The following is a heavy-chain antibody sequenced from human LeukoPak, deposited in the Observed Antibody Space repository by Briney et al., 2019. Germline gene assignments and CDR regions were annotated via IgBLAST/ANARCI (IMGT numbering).Heavy chain of an antibody. CDR2: INHSGST. V-gene: IGHV4-34*01. Sequence: SETLSLTCAVYGGSFSRYYWSWIRQPPGKGLEWIGEINHSGSTNYNPSLKSRVTISVDTSKNQFSLKLSSVTAADTAVYYCARKLPYFNPKNWFDPWGQGTLVTVSS. CDR1: GGSFSRYY. J-gene: IGHJ5*02. CDR3: ARKLPYFNPKNWFDP. D-gene: IGHD1-26*01.